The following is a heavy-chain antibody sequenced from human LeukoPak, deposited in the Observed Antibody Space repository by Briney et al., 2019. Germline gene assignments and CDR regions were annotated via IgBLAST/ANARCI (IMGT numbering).Heavy chain of an antibody. D-gene: IGHD1-7*01. CDR2: IYTSGST. V-gene: IGHV4-4*07. CDR1: DRSITRYY. Sequence: SDTLSHTCTVSDRSITRYYWSRIRQPAAKALDRIGRIYTSGSTNYNPSLKSRVTMPVDTSKNQFSLKLSSVTAADTAVYYCARSRTTGSMDVWGKGPTVTVSS. CDR3: ARSRTTGSMDV. J-gene: IGHJ6*03.